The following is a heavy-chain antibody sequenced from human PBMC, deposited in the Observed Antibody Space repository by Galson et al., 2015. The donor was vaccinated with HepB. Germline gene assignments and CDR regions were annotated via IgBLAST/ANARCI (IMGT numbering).Heavy chain of an antibody. CDR3: ARDKGRFLESFQY. D-gene: IGHD3-3*01. J-gene: IGHJ4*02. V-gene: IGHV1-2*06. CDR2: INPNSGGT. Sequence: SVKVSCKASGYTFTGYYMHWVRQAPGQGPEWMGRINPNSGGTNYAQKFQGRVTMTRDTSISTAYMELSRLRSDDTAVYYCARDKGRFLESFQYWGQGTLVTVSS. CDR1: GYTFTGYY.